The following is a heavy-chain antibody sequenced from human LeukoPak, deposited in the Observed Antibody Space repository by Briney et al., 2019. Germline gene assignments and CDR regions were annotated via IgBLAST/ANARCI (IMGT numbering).Heavy chain of an antibody. CDR3: ARYLSGWSDDY. CDR1: GFTFRSYE. CDR2: ISISGSSM. D-gene: IGHD6-19*01. J-gene: IGHJ4*02. V-gene: IGHV3-48*03. Sequence: GGSLRLSCAASGFTFRSYEMNWVRQAPGKGLEWVSYISISGSSMYYADSVKGRFTISRDNAKNSLYLQMNSLGDEDTAVYYCARYLSGWSDDYWGQGTLVTVSS.